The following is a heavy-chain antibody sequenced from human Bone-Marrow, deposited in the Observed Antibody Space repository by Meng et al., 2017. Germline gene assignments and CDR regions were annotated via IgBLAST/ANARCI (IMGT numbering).Heavy chain of an antibody. D-gene: IGHD3-16*01. CDR1: GYTFTGYY. CDR2: INPNSGGT. CDR3: ASYDYVWRSHDAFDI. J-gene: IGHJ3*02. V-gene: IGHV1-2*02. Sequence: ASVKVSCKASGYTFTGYYMHWVRQAPGQGLEWMGCINPNSGGTNYAQKFQGRVTMTRDTSISTAYMELSRLRSDDTAVYYCASYDYVWRSHDAFDIWGQGTMVTVSS.